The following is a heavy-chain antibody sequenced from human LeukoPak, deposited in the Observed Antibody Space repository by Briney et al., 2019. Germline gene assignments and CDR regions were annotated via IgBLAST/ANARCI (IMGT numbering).Heavy chain of an antibody. CDR1: GFTFSSYW. Sequence: GGSLRLSCAASGFTFSSYWMSWVRQAPGKGLEWVANIKQDGGEKNYVDAVKGRFIISRDNAKNSLYLQMNSLRAEDTAVYYCTRGPKTGTYGDYLFGYWGQGTLVTVSS. J-gene: IGHJ4*02. D-gene: IGHD4-17*01. CDR2: IKQDGGEK. CDR3: TRGPKTGTYGDYLFGY. V-gene: IGHV3-7*02.